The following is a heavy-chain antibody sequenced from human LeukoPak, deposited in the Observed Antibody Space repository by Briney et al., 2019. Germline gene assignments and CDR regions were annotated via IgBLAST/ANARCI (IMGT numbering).Heavy chain of an antibody. D-gene: IGHD6-19*01. CDR2: ISGSGGGT. V-gene: IGHV3-23*01. Sequence: GGSLRLSCAASGFTFSSYAMSWVRQAPGKGLEWVSAISGSGGGTYYADSVKGRFTISRDNSKNTLHLQMDSLGAEDTAVHYCAKDNRGVEQWLVPRNDYWGQGTLVTVSS. J-gene: IGHJ4*02. CDR1: GFTFSSYA. CDR3: AKDNRGVEQWLVPRNDY.